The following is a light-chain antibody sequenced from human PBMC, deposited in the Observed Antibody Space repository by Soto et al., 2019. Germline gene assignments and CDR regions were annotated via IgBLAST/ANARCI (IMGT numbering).Light chain of an antibody. CDR1: QSLVHSDGIFY. CDR2: KVS. CDR3: MQGSHWPYT. Sequence: DVVLTQSPLSLPVTLGQPASISCRSSQSLVHSDGIFYLNWFQQRPGQSPRRLIYKVSNRDYGGPDRLSSRWSGTDFTLEISRVEAEDVGVYYCMQGSHWPYTLGQGTKLEIK. J-gene: IGKJ2*01. V-gene: IGKV2-30*02.